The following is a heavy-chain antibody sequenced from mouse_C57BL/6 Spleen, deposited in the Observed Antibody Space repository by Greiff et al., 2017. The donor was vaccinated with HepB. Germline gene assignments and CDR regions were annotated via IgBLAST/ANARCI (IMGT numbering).Heavy chain of an antibody. CDR3: ARDAFYYDYDPGAY. CDR1: GYSITSGYY. CDR2: ISYDGSN. V-gene: IGHV3-6*01. D-gene: IGHD2-4*01. Sequence: EVKLMESGPGLVKPSQSLSLTCSVTGYSITSGYYWNWIRQFPGNKLEWMGYISYDGSNNYNPSLKNRISITRDTSKNQFFLKLNSVTTEDTATYYCARDAFYYDYDPGAYWGQGTLVTVSA. J-gene: IGHJ3*01.